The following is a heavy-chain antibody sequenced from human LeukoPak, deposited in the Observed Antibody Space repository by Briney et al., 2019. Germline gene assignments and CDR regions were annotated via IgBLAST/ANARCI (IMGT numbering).Heavy chain of an antibody. J-gene: IGHJ4*02. Sequence: GGSLRLSCAASGFTFSNAWMNWVRQAPGKGLEWVGRIKSKNDGGTTDYAAPVKGRFIISRDDSKNTLFLQMNSLKSDDTALYYCTAGDYTPTWSSFDYWGQGTLVTVSS. CDR1: GFTFSNAW. D-gene: IGHD2-2*02. V-gene: IGHV3-15*01. CDR2: IKSKNDGGTT. CDR3: TAGDYTPTWSSFDY.